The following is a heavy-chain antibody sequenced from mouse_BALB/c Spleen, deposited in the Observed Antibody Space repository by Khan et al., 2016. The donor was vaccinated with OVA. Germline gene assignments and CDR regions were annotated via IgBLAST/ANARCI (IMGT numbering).Heavy chain of an antibody. Sequence: VQLQQSGPGLVAPSQSLSITCTVSGFSLNGYGVNWVRQPPGKGLEWLGMIWGDGSTDYNSALKSRLSISKDKSKSQVFLKMYSLQTDDTAMYDFARAYYCHYRYAMDYWVQGSSGTGSS. D-gene: IGHD2-12*01. J-gene: IGHJ4*01. CDR3: ARAYYCHYRYAMDY. CDR1: GFSLNGYG. CDR2: IWGDGST. V-gene: IGHV2-6-7*01.